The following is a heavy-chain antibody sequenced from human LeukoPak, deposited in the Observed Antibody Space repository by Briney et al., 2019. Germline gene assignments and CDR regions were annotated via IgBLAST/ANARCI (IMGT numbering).Heavy chain of an antibody. Sequence: GASVKVSCKASGYTFSNHGITWVREAPGQGLEWMGWISGYNGNTKSAQKFQGRLAMTRDTSTSTAYMELGSLTSEDTALYYCARGRVRFGEFSDAFDSWGQGTLITVSS. V-gene: IGHV1-18*04. D-gene: IGHD3-10*01. CDR1: GYTFSNHG. CDR3: ARGRVRFGEFSDAFDS. J-gene: IGHJ4*02. CDR2: ISGYNGNT.